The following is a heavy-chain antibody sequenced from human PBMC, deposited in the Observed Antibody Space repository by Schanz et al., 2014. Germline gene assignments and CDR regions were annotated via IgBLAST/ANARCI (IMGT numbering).Heavy chain of an antibody. J-gene: IGHJ6*02. V-gene: IGHV1-46*01. Sequence: QVHLMQSGAEAKKPGASVKVSCKAFGYSFTTYFIHWVRLAPGQGFEWMGLISPSGGSTSYAQKFQGGATMTGDTSPSTVFMALGGVPSKVTAVYYCGRGGGAYPQKYGMDVWGQGTTVTVSS. CDR3: GRGGGAYPQKYGMDV. CDR2: ISPSGGST. CDR1: GYSFTTYF. D-gene: IGHD3-16*01.